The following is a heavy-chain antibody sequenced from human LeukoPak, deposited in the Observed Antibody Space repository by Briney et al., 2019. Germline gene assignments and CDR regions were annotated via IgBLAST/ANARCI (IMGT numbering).Heavy chain of an antibody. CDR3: ARLRHIANPYYYYYMDV. CDR2: IYYSGST. D-gene: IGHD1-14*01. J-gene: IGHJ6*03. V-gene: IGHV4-61*01. CDR1: GGPLSSGSYY. Sequence: PSETLSLTCTVSGGPLSSGSYYWSWIRQPPGKGLEWLGYIYYSGSTNYNPPLKSRVTISVDTSKNQFSLKLSSVTAADTAVYYCARLRHIANPYYYYYMDVWGKGTTVTVSS.